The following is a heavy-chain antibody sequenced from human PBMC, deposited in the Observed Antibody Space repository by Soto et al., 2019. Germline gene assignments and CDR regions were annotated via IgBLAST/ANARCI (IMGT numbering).Heavy chain of an antibody. CDR2: ISSGASNM. Sequence: GGSMRLSCAASGFAFSGFEMNWVRQAPGKGLEWVSYISSGASNMYYADSVKGRFTISRDNAQSSLYLQMNSLRVEDTAVYYCARDPNYDFWSGYRNKEGTYGMDVWGQGTTVTVSS. J-gene: IGHJ6*02. CDR3: ARDPNYDFWSGYRNKEGTYGMDV. D-gene: IGHD3-3*01. CDR1: GFAFSGFE. V-gene: IGHV3-48*03.